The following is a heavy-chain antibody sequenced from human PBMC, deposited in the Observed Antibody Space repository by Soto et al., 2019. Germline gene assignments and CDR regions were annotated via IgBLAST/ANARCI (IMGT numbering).Heavy chain of an antibody. J-gene: IGHJ6*03. Sequence: GGSLRLSCAASGFTFSSYWMSWVRQAPGKGLEWVANIKQDGSEKYYVDSVKGRFTISRDNAKNSLYLQMNSLRAEDTAVYYCARVRVNYYGSGSYHSRYYYYMDVWGKGTTVTVSS. D-gene: IGHD3-10*01. CDR3: ARVRVNYYGSGSYHSRYYYYMDV. V-gene: IGHV3-7*01. CDR2: IKQDGSEK. CDR1: GFTFSSYW.